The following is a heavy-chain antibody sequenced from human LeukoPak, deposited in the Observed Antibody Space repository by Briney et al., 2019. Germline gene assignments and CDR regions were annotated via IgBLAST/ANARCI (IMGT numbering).Heavy chain of an antibody. CDR2: IYYSGST. V-gene: IGHV4-30-4*01. J-gene: IGHJ4*02. Sequence: SETLSLTCTVSGGSISSGDYYWSWIRQPPGKGLEWIGYIYYSGSTYYNPSLKSRVTISVDTSENQFSLKLSSVTAADTAVYYCARGGSSGFLGYWGQGTLVTVSS. CDR3: ARGGSSGFLGY. CDR1: GGSISSGDYY. D-gene: IGHD3-22*01.